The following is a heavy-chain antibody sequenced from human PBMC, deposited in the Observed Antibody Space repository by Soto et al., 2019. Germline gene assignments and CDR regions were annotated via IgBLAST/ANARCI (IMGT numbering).Heavy chain of an antibody. D-gene: IGHD1-26*01. J-gene: IGHJ4*02. CDR1: GGSITSEGYY. CDR2: IYYSGSI. Sequence: PSATLSLTCTVSGGSITSEGYYWSWIRQLPGKGLEWIGYIYYSGSIFYNTFLKSRASISAHSSKKQFSLKLSSVTAADTAVYYCARSPLWEQHFDSGSLGTLVTVSS. CDR3: ARSPLWEQHFDS. V-gene: IGHV4-31*03.